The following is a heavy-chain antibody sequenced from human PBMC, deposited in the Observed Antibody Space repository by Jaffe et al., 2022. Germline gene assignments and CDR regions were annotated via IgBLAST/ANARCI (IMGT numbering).Heavy chain of an antibody. J-gene: IGHJ4*02. CDR3: TRGYSYGYPVWDDY. D-gene: IGHD5-18*01. CDR2: IRSKAYGGTT. Sequence: EVQLVESGGGLVQPGRSLRLSCTASGFTFGDYAMSWVRQAPGKGLEWVGFIRSKAYGGTTEYAASVKGRFTISRDDSKSIAYLQMNSLKTEDTAVYYCTRGYSYGYPVWDDYWGQGTLVTVSS. CDR1: GFTFGDYA. V-gene: IGHV3-49*04.